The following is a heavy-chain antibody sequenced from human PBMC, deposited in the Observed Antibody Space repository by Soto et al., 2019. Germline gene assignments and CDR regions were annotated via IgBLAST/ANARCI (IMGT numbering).Heavy chain of an antibody. D-gene: IGHD3-10*01. Sequence: GGSLRLSCAASEFTFSNYAMSWVRQAPGKGLEWVSSISDNGGTTYYADSVKGRFTISRDNSKNTLYLQMNSLRVEDTAVYYCARVPMVRGYWGQGTLVTVSS. CDR1: EFTFSNYA. CDR2: ISDNGGTT. V-gene: IGHV3-23*01. J-gene: IGHJ4*02. CDR3: ARVPMVRGY.